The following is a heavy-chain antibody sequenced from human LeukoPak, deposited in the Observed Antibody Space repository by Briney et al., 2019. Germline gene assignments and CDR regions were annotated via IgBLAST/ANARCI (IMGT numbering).Heavy chain of an antibody. D-gene: IGHD3-3*01. CDR1: GFTFSDYY. Sequence: PGGSLRLSCAASGFTFSDYYMSWIRQAPGKGLEWVPYISSSGSTIYYADSVKGRFTISRDNAKNSLYLQMNSLRAEDTAVYYCARQSGTYYDFWSGYYFDYWGQGTLVTVSS. CDR3: ARQSGTYYDFWSGYYFDY. CDR2: ISSSGSTI. J-gene: IGHJ4*02. V-gene: IGHV3-11*01.